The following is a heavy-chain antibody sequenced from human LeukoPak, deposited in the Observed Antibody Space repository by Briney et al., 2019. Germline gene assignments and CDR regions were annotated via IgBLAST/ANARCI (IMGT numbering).Heavy chain of an antibody. CDR2: ISAYNGNT. CDR1: GYTFTSYG. Sequence: ASVKVSCKASGYTFTSYGISWVRQAPGQGLEWMGWISAYNGNTNYAQKLQGRVTMTIDTSTSTAYMELRSLRSDDTAVYYCARDVPGGYGDYWGWFDPWGQGTLVTVSS. D-gene: IGHD4-17*01. J-gene: IGHJ5*02. CDR3: ARDVPGGYGDYWGWFDP. V-gene: IGHV1-18*01.